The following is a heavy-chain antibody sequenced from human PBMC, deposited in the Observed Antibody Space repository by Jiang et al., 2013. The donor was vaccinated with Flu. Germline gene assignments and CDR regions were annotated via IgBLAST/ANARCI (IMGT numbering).Heavy chain of an antibody. V-gene: IGHV4-59*08. J-gene: IGHJ6*02. CDR1: GGSISSYY. D-gene: IGHD5-18*01. CDR3: ARLPVRPTAIYLDYYYYYGMDV. CDR2: IYYSGST. Sequence: GPGLVKPSETLSLTCTVSGGSISSYYWSWIRQPPGKGLEWIGYIYYSGSTNYNPSLKSRVTISVDTSKNQFSLKLSSVTAADTAVYYCARLPVRPTAIYLDYYYYYGMDVWGQGP.